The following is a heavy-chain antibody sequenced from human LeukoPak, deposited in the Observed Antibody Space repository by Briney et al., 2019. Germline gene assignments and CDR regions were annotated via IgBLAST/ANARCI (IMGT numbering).Heavy chain of an antibody. J-gene: IGHJ4*02. CDR2: ISSSSSTI. CDR3: ARDSLAARGGVDY. Sequence: PGGSLRLSCAASGFTFSSYSMNWVRQAPGKGLEWVSYISSSSSTIYYADSVKGRFTISRDNAKNSLYLQMDSLRAEDTAVYYCARDSLAARGGVDYWGQGTLVTVSS. CDR1: GFTFSSYS. D-gene: IGHD6-6*01. V-gene: IGHV3-48*01.